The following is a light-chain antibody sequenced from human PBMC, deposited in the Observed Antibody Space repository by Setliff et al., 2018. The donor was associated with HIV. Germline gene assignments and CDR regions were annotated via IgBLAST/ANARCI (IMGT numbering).Light chain of an antibody. V-gene: IGLV2-11*01. CDR2: DVT. CDR3: CSSAGTYTYV. J-gene: IGLJ1*01. Sequence: QSVLTQPASVSGSPGQSITISCTGTSSDVGDYNYVSWYQQHPGKAPKLMIYDVTKRPSGVPDRFSGSKSANTASLTISGLQAEDEADYYCCSSAGTYTYVFGTGTKVTVL. CDR1: SSDVGDYNY.